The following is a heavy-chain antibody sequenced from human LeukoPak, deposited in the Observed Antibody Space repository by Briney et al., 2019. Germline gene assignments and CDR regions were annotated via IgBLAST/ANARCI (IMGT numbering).Heavy chain of an antibody. CDR1: GYSFTSYW. V-gene: IGHV5-51*01. CDR2: IYPGDSDT. CDR3: ARLISGVFIAAAYLDY. Sequence: GESLKISCKGSGYSFTSYWIGWVRQMPGKGLEWMGIIYPGDSDTRYSPSFQGQVTISADKSISTAYLQWSSMRASDTAMYYCARLISGVFIAAAYLDYWGQGTLVTVSS. D-gene: IGHD6-13*01. J-gene: IGHJ4*02.